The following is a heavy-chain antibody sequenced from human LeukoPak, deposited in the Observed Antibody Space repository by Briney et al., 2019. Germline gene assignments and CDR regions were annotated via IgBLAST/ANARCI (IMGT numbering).Heavy chain of an antibody. CDR1: GFTFSSYW. CDR2: IKQDGSEK. D-gene: IGHD3-10*01. CDR3: ARDRLLWFGELWYGMDV. V-gene: IGHV3-7*01. Sequence: GGSLRLSCAASGFTFSSYWMSWDRQAPGKGLEWVANIKQDGSEKYYVDSVKGRFTISRDNAKNSLYLQMNSLRAEDTAVYYCARDRLLWFGELWYGMDVWGQGTTVTVSS. J-gene: IGHJ6*02.